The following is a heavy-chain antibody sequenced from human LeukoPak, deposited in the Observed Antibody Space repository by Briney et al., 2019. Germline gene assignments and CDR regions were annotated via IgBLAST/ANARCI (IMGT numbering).Heavy chain of an antibody. V-gene: IGHV1-8*01. CDR3: ARGAPGSYCSGGSCPYFDY. D-gene: IGHD2-15*01. J-gene: IGHJ4*02. CDR2: VNPNSGNT. CDR1: GHTFTSYD. Sequence: ASVKVSCKASGHTFTSYDINWVRQATGQGLEWMGWVNPNSGNTGYAQEFQGRVTMTRNTSISTVYMELSSLRSEDTAVYYCARGAPGSYCSGGSCPYFDYWGQGTLVSVSS.